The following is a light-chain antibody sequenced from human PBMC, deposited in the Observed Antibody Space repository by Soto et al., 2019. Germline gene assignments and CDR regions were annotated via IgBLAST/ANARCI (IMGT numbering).Light chain of an antibody. CDR1: QSVNSNY. V-gene: IGKV3-20*01. Sequence: EIVLTQSPGTLPLSPGERATLSCRASQSVNSNYLAWYRRKPGQAPSLLIYGASTRATGIPGRFSGSGSGTDFTLTITRLEPEDFAVYYCQQYGSSPPTFGQGTKVEIK. CDR3: QQYGSSPPT. CDR2: GAS. J-gene: IGKJ1*01.